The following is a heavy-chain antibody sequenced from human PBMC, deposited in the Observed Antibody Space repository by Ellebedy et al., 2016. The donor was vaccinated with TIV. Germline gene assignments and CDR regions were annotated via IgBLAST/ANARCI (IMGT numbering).Heavy chain of an antibody. V-gene: IGHV3-21*01. CDR3: AKVPPRHDYGDFTNDY. D-gene: IGHD4-17*01. CDR2: ISSSSSYI. CDR1: GFTFSSYS. J-gene: IGHJ4*02. Sequence: GESLKISXAASGFTFSSYSMNWVRQAPGKGLEWVSSISSSSSYIYYADSVKGRFTISRDNAKNSLYLQMNSLRAEDTAVYYCAKVPPRHDYGDFTNDYWGQGTLVTVSS.